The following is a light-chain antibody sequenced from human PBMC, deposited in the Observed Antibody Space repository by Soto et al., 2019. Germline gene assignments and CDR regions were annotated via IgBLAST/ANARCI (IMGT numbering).Light chain of an antibody. CDR2: KNN. Sequence: QSVLTQPPSASGTPGQRVTISCSGSSSNIGNFYVYWYQQLPGTAPKLLIYKNNQRPLGVPDRFSGSKSGTSASLAFSGLRSEDEADYYCAAWDDSLSGPGVFGGGTQLTVL. CDR1: SSNIGNFY. J-gene: IGLJ7*01. V-gene: IGLV1-47*01. CDR3: AAWDDSLSGPGV.